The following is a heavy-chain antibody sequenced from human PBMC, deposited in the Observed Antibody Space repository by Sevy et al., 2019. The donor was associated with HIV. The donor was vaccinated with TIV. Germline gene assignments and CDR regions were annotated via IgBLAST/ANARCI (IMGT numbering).Heavy chain of an antibody. CDR1: GFTFSSYS. D-gene: IGHD5-18*01. V-gene: IGHV3-21*01. CDR3: ARDHVYSYGYVSGFDY. Sequence: GGSLRLSCAASGFTFSSYSMNWVRQAPGKGLEWVSSISSSSSYIYYADSVKGRFTISRDNAKNSLYLQMNSLRAEDTAVYYCARDHVYSYGYVSGFDYWGQGTLVTVSS. J-gene: IGHJ4*02. CDR2: ISSSSSYI.